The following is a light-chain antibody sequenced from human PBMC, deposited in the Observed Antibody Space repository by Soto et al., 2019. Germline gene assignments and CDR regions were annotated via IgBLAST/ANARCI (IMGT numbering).Light chain of an antibody. CDR1: QTIKNY. CDR3: QQMYGVPIT. CDR2: SAS. Sequence: DIQMSQSPSSLSVAVGDRVNITCRASQTIKNYLNWYQQKPGGPPKLLIYSASTLQSGVPSRISGSKSGTDFTLSIAGLQPEDFATYFCQQMYGVPITFGQGTRLEIK. J-gene: IGKJ5*01. V-gene: IGKV1-39*01.